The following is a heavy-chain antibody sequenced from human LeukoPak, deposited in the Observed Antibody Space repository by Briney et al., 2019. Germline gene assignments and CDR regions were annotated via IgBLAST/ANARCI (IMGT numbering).Heavy chain of an antibody. CDR2: IYPGDSDT. V-gene: IGHV5-51*01. CDR1: GYSFTSYW. CDR3: ARHPSEAVAADY. D-gene: IGHD6-19*01. J-gene: IGHJ4*02. Sequence: GESLQIFCKGSGYSFTSYWIGWVRQMPGKGLEWVGIIYPGDSDTRYSPSLQGQVTISADKSISTAYLQWSSLKASDTAMYYCARHPSEAVAADYWGQGTLVTVSS.